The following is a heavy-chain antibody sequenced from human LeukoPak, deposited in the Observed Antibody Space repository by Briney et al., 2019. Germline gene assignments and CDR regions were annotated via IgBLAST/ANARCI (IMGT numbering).Heavy chain of an antibody. CDR1: GYTFTSYA. V-gene: IGHV1-69*13. CDR2: IIPIFGTA. Sequence: SVKVSCKASGYTFTSYAISWVRQAPGQGLEWMGGIIPIFGTANYAQKFQGRVTVTADESTSTAYMELSSLRSEDTAVYYCARGATSTNDYGDPSYWYFDLWGRGTLVTVSS. CDR3: ARGATSTNDYGDPSYWYFDL. D-gene: IGHD4-17*01. J-gene: IGHJ2*01.